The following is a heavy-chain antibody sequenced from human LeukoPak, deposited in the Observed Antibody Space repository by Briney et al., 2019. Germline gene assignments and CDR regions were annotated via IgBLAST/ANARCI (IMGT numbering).Heavy chain of an antibody. V-gene: IGHV7-4-1*02. J-gene: IGHJ6*03. CDR3: ARVHYDSSGYSSYYYYYMDV. CDR2: INTNTGNP. Sequence: ASVKVSCKASGYTFTSYAMNWVRQAPGQGLEWMGWINTNTGNPTYAQGFTGRFVFSLDTSVGTAYLQISSLKAEDTAVYYCARVHYDSSGYSSYYYYYMDVWGKGTTVTVSS. CDR1: GYTFTSYA. D-gene: IGHD3-22*01.